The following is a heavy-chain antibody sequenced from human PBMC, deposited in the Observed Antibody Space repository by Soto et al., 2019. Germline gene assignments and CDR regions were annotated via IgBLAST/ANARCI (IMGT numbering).Heavy chain of an antibody. D-gene: IGHD3-22*01. CDR2: ISYDGSNK. V-gene: IGHV3-30*18. Sequence: PGGSLRLSCAASGFTFSSYGMHWVRQAPGKGLEWVAVISYDGSNKYYADSVKGRFTISRDNSKNTLYLQMNSLRAEDTAVYYCAKDYYYDSSGYYLGDAFDIWGQGTMVTVSS. CDR3: AKDYYYDSSGYYLGDAFDI. J-gene: IGHJ3*02. CDR1: GFTFSSYG.